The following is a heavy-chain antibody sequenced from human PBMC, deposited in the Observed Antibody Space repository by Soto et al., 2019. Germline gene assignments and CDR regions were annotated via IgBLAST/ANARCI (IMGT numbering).Heavy chain of an antibody. CDR1: GGSISSYY. CDR3: ARANIAAAGTESFDY. Sequence: QVQLQESGPGLVKPSETLSLTCTVSGGSISSYYWSWIRQPPGKGLEWIGYIYYSGSTNYNPSLKSRVTISVDRSKNQFSLKLSSVTAADTAVYYCARANIAAAGTESFDYWGQGTLVTVSS. D-gene: IGHD6-13*01. CDR2: IYYSGST. V-gene: IGHV4-59*01. J-gene: IGHJ4*02.